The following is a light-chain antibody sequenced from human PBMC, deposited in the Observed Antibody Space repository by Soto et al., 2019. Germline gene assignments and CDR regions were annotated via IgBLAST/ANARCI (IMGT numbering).Light chain of an antibody. CDR1: QSVSNNY. Sequence: IVMTHSPATLSFSPGERATLSCRASQSVSNNYLAWYQQKPGQAPRLLIYGASNRATGIPDRFSGSGSGTDFTLTISRLEPEDFAVYYCQQYGSSGTFGQGTKVDIK. CDR2: GAS. V-gene: IGKV3-20*01. CDR3: QQYGSSGT. J-gene: IGKJ1*01.